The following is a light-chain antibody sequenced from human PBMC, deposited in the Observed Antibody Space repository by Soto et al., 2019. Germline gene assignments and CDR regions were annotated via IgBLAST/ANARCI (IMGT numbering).Light chain of an antibody. CDR1: QSISSW. Sequence: DIQMTQSPSTLSASVGDRVTITCLASQSISSWLAWYQQKPGKAPKLLIYKSSSLESGVPSRFSGSGSGTVITLTISSLQPDDFATYYSQQYNSYSSFGQGTKVEIK. V-gene: IGKV1-5*03. CDR3: QQYNSYSS. CDR2: KSS. J-gene: IGKJ1*01.